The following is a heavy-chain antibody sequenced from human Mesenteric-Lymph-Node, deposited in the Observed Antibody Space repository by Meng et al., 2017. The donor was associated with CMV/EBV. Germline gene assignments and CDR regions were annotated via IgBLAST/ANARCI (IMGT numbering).Heavy chain of an antibody. CDR3: ARSCSGVSCYPWDVFDI. J-gene: IGHJ3*02. CDR1: YTFTSHG. CDR2: ISSDSDNT. V-gene: IGHV1-18*01. Sequence: YTFTSHGISWVRQAPGQGLEWMGWISSDSDNTNYAQKFQGRVTLTTDTSTSTAYMELRSLRSDDTAVYYCARSCSGVSCYPWDVFDIWGQGTMVTVSS. D-gene: IGHD2-15*01.